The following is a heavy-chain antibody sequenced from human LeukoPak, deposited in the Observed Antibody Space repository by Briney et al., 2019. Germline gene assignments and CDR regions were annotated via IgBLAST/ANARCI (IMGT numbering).Heavy chain of an antibody. CDR1: GFTFSNYG. CDR2: IWYDGSNQ. Sequence: GGSLRLSCAASGFTFSNYGMHWVRQAPGKGREWVSVIWYDGSNQYYANSVKGRFTISRDVSKSTLYLQMNSLRAEDTAIYYCARDSGTGYLDYWGQGTLVTVSS. J-gene: IGHJ4*02. CDR3: ARDSGTGYLDY. V-gene: IGHV3-33*01. D-gene: IGHD1-1*01.